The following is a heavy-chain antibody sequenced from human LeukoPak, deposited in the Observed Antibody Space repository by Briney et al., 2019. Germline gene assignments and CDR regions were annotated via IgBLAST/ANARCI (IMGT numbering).Heavy chain of an antibody. CDR1: GGTFSSYA. Sequence: VASVKVSCKASGGTFSSYAISWVRQAPGQGLEWMGGITPIFGTANYAQKFQGRVTITTDESTSTAYMELSSLRSEDTAVYYCARGYYDSSGNPRLDYWGQGTLVTVSS. J-gene: IGHJ4*02. CDR3: ARGYYDSSGNPRLDY. V-gene: IGHV1-69*05. D-gene: IGHD3-22*01. CDR2: ITPIFGTA.